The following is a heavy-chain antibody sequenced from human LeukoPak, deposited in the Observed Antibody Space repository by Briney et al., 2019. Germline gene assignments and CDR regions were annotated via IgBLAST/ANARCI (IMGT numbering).Heavy chain of an antibody. CDR3: ARDRGAVGGP. CDR2: IYYSGST. CDR1: GGSISGSSYY. V-gene: IGHV4-39*07. D-gene: IGHD2-15*01. J-gene: IGHJ5*02. Sequence: SETLSLTCTVSGGSISGSSYYWGWIRQPPGKGLEWIGSIYYSGSTYYNPSLKSRVTISVDTSKNQFSLKLSSVTAADTAVYYCARDRGAVGGPWGQGTLVTVSS.